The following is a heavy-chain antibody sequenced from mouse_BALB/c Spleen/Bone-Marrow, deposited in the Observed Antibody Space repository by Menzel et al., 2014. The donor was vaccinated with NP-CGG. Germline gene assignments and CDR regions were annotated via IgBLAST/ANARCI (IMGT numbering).Heavy chain of an antibody. CDR1: GFDFSRYW. D-gene: IGHD1-2*01. CDR3: ARQGYYGYSDY. CDR2: INPDSSTI. J-gene: IGHJ2*01. Sequence: EVQLVESGDGLVQPGGSLKLSCAASGFDFSRYWMSWVRQAPGKGLEWIGEINPDSSTINYTPSLKDKFIISRDNAKNTLYLQMSKVRSEDAALYYCARQGYYGYSDYWGQGTTLTVSS. V-gene: IGHV4-1*02.